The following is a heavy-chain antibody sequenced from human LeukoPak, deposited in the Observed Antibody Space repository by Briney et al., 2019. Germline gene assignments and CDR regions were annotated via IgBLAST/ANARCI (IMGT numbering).Heavy chain of an antibody. D-gene: IGHD3-9*01. V-gene: IGHV1-2*04. Sequence: ASVKVSCKASGYTFTGYYMHWVRQAPGQGLEWMGWINPNSGGTNYAQKFQGWVTMTRDTSISTAYMELSRLRSDDTAVYYCARAQSPSGLRYFDWSPVGAFDIWGQGTMVTVSS. CDR3: ARAQSPSGLRYFDWSPVGAFDI. J-gene: IGHJ3*02. CDR1: GYTFTGYY. CDR2: INPNSGGT.